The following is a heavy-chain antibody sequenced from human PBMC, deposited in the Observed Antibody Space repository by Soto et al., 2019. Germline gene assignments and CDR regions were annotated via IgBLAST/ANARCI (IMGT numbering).Heavy chain of an antibody. D-gene: IGHD5-18*01. Sequence: QVQLQQWGAGLLKPSETLSLTCAVYGGSFSGYYWSWIRQPPGKGLEWIGEINHSGSTNYNPSLKSRVTISVDTSKNQFSLKLSSVTAADTAVYYCARTKATERGYSYCYLSRYYYGMDVWGQGTTVTVSS. J-gene: IGHJ6*02. CDR3: ARTKATERGYSYCYLSRYYYGMDV. CDR1: GGSFSGYY. CDR2: INHSGST. V-gene: IGHV4-34*01.